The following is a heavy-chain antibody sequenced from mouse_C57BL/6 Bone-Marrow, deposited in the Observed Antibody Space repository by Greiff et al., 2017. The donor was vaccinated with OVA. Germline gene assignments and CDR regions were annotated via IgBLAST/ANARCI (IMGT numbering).Heavy chain of an antibody. CDR2: LYPRDGST. D-gene: IGHD2-1*01. V-gene: IGHV1-85*01. CDR1: GYNFTSYD. J-gene: IGHJ1*03. CDR3: ARSGIDGNSYWYFDV. Sequence: QVQLQQSGPELVKPGASVKLSCKASGYNFTSYDINWVKQRPGQGLEWIGWLYPRDGSTKYNEKFKGKATLTVDTSSSTAYMELHSLTSEDSAVYFCARSGIDGNSYWYFDVWGTGTTVTVSS.